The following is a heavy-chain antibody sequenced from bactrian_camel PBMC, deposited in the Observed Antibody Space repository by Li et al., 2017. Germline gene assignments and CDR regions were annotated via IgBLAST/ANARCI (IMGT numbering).Heavy chain of an antibody. D-gene: IGHD5*01. CDR2: IGAAGGA. Sequence: HVQLVESGGGSVQAGGSLRLSCAASGYTISNYCMGWFRQGPGTEREGLAGIGAAGGAYYADSVQGRFTVSKDNAKNILYLQLDSLTPEDSAMYFCGIDPARGTCYGPRRRELTYWGQGTQVTVS. V-gene: IGHV3S57*01. J-gene: IGHJ4*01. CDR3: GIDPARGTCYGPRRRELTY. CDR1: GYTISNYC.